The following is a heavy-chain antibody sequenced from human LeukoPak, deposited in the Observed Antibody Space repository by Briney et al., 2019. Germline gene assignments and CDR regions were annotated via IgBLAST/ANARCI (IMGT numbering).Heavy chain of an antibody. CDR2: INHSGST. D-gene: IGHD3-10*01. V-gene: IGHV4-34*01. J-gene: IGHJ5*02. Sequence: SETLSLTCAVYGGSFSGYYWSWIRQPPGKGLEWIGEINHSGSTNYNPSLKSRVTISVDTSKNQFSLKLSSVTAADTAVYYCARLRHYGSGSYPMTGNWFDPWGQGTLVSVSS. CDR1: GGSFSGYY. CDR3: ARLRHYGSGSYPMTGNWFDP.